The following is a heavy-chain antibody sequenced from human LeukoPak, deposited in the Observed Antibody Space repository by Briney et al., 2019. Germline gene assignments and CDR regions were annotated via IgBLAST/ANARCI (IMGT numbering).Heavy chain of an antibody. CDR1: GYTFTSYY. J-gene: IGHJ6*02. CDR2: INPSGGST. CDR3: AREGLQSVYYYGMDV. V-gene: IGHV1-46*01. D-gene: IGHD4-11*01. Sequence: ASVKVSCKASGYTFTSYYMHWVRQAPGQGLEWMGIINPSGGSTGYAQKFQGGVTMTRDTSTSTVCMELSSLRSEDTAVYYCAREGLQSVYYYGMDVWGQGTTVTVSS.